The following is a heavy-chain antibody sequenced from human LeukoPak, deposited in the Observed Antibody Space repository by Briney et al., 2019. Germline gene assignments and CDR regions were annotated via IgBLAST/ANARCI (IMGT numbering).Heavy chain of an antibody. CDR2: IYYSGST. V-gene: IGHV4-31*03. CDR3: ARGLAAYSSPKNLDY. J-gene: IGHJ4*02. D-gene: IGHD6-13*01. Sequence: PSQTLSLTSTVCGGSISSGGYYWSWIRQHRGKGLEWVGYIYYSGSTYYNPSLKSRLTISLDTSKSQFSRKLSSVTAADTAGYYCARGLAAYSSPKNLDYWGQGTLVTVSS. CDR1: GGSISSGGYY.